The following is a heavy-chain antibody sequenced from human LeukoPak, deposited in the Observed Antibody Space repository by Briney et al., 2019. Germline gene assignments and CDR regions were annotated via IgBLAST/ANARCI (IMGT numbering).Heavy chain of an antibody. CDR2: IYPGDSDT. CDR3: ARHARHYDSSGYYYDWYFDL. J-gene: IGHJ2*01. V-gene: IGHV5-51*01. CDR1: GSTFTSYS. Sequence: GESLKISCQCSGSTFTSYSIGWVRQLPGKGLEWMGIIYPGDSDTRYSPSFQGQVTISADKSISTAYLQWSSLKASDTAMYYCARHARHYDSSGYYYDWYFDLWGRGTLVTVS. D-gene: IGHD3-22*01.